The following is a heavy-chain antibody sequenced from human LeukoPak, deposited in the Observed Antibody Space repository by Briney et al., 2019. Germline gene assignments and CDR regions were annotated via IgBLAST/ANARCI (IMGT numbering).Heavy chain of an antibody. CDR3: ARLGIQNWFDP. Sequence: SGTLSLTCTVSGGSISSSSYYWGWIRQPPGKGPEWIGSIYYSGSTYYNPSLKSRVTISVDTSKNQFSLKLSSVTAADTAVYYCARLGIQNWFDPWGQGTLVTVSS. D-gene: IGHD1-26*01. CDR2: IYYSGST. J-gene: IGHJ5*02. CDR1: GGSISSSSYY. V-gene: IGHV4-39*01.